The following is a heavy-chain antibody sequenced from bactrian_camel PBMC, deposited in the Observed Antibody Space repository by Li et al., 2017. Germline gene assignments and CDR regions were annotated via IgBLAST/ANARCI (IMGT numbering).Heavy chain of an antibody. V-gene: IGHV3S60*01. J-gene: IGHJ6*01. Sequence: QVQLVESGGGLVQPGGSLRLSCTGTGFTFDDSPMGWYRQAPGNECELVSTISSDGGTYYADSVKDRFTISQVYAPDTVWLQMNSLKPEDTATYYCAASGLHSCGGSWRFVTPGGFGGWGQGTQVTVS. CDR3: AASGLHSCGGSWRFVTPGGFGG. CDR1: GFTFDDSP. D-gene: IGHD6*01. CDR2: ISSDGGT.